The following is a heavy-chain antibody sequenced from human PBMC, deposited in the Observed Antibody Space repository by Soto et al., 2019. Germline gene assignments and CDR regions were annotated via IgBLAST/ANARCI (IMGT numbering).Heavy chain of an antibody. CDR3: ARSTGYGDSYFDY. D-gene: IGHD4-17*01. Sequence: QVQLQESGPGLVKPSETLSLTCTVSGGSIRTYYWNWIRQPPGKGLEWIGYMYYGGSTNYNPSLKSRVTVSGDTSKNDFSMKLTSVTAGDTAVYYCARSTGYGDSYFDYWGRGTLVTVSS. CDR1: GGSIRTYY. V-gene: IGHV4-59*01. J-gene: IGHJ4*02. CDR2: MYYGGST.